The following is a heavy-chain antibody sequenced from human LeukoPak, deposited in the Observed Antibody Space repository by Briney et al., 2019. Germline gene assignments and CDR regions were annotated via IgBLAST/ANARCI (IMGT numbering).Heavy chain of an antibody. J-gene: IGHJ5*02. Sequence: TGGSLRLSCAASGFTVSDTWMSWVRQAPGKGLEWVGRIKSKTDGGPTDYAAAVKGRFTISRDDSENTLYLQMDSLKTEDTAVYYCTTDSVGLWGQGTLVTVSS. CDR2: IKSKTDGGPT. CDR3: TTDSVGL. CDR1: GFTVSDTW. V-gene: IGHV3-15*01.